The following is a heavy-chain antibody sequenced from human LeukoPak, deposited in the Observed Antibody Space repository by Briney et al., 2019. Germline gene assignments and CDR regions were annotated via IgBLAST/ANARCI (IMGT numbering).Heavy chain of an antibody. Sequence: PSETLSLTCTVSGGSISSYYWSWIRQPPGKALEWIGYIYYSGSTNYNPSLKSRVTISVDTSKNQFSLKLSSVTAADTAVYYCARDTGGDYEYYYYGMDVWGQGTTVTVSS. CDR3: ARDTGGDYEYYYYGMDV. CDR2: IYYSGST. V-gene: IGHV4-59*01. J-gene: IGHJ6*02. D-gene: IGHD4-17*01. CDR1: GGSISSYY.